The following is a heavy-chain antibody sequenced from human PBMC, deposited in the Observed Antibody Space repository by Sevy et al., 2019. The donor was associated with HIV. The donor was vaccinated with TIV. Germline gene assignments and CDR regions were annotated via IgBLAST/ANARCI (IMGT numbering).Heavy chain of an antibody. CDR3: ATLYYYGSGRPRGWFDP. J-gene: IGHJ5*02. V-gene: IGHV1-24*01. Sequence: ASVKVSCKVSGYSLTKLSMHWVRQAPGKGLEWMGGFDPEDGETIYAQKFQGRVTMNEDTSTDTAYMEMSSLRSEDTAVYYCATLYYYGSGRPRGWFDPWGQGSLVTVSS. CDR2: FDPEDGET. D-gene: IGHD3-10*01. CDR1: GYSLTKLS.